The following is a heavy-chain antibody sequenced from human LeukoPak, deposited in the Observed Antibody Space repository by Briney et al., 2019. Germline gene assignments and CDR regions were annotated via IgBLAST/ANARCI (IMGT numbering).Heavy chain of an antibody. Sequence: SETLSLTCIVSGGSVGSFSWSWIRQSPGKGLEWIGFIYSNGSTNYNPSLKGRVTISVDRSKSQFSLKLSSVTAADTALYYCARAVGYYGSGSSGEEWFDPWGQGTLVTVSS. J-gene: IGHJ5*02. CDR2: IYSNGST. V-gene: IGHV4-59*08. CDR1: GGSVGSFS. CDR3: ARAVGYYGSGSSGEEWFDP. D-gene: IGHD3-10*01.